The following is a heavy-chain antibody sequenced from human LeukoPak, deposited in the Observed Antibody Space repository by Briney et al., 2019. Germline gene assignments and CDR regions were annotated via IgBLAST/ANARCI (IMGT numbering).Heavy chain of an antibody. D-gene: IGHD6-6*01. CDR2: IYYSGSI. CDR3: ASIAARPLAFDI. V-gene: IGHV4-59*01. CDR1: GDSNSTYY. Sequence: SETVSLTCTVSGDSNSTYYWSWVRQPPGKGLEWIGYIYYSGSINYNPSLRSRVTISGDTSKNQFSLKLGSVTAADTAVYYCASIAARPLAFDIWGQGTMVTVSS. J-gene: IGHJ3*02.